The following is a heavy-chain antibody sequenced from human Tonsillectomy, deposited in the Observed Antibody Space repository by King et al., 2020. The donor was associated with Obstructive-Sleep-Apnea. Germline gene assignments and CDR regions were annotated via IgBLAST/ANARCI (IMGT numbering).Heavy chain of an antibody. V-gene: IGHV3-30*18. D-gene: IGHD3-10*01. CDR3: AKGKGSGSYYRGMDV. Sequence: VQLVESGGGVVQPGRSLRLSCAASGFTFSSYGMHWVRQAPGKGLEWVAVISDDGSNKYYADSVKGRFTISRDNSKNMVHLQMNILRLEDTAVYVCAKGKGSGSYYRGMDVWGQGTTVTVSS. CDR2: ISDDGSNK. J-gene: IGHJ6*02. CDR1: GFTFSSYG.